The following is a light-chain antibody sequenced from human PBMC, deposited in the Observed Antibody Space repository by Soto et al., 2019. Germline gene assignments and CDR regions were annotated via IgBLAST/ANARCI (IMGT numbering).Light chain of an antibody. CDR3: LQYGSSVWT. V-gene: IGKV3-20*01. Sequence: EIVLTQSPGTRSLSPGERATLSCRASQRLSSNYLAWFQQKPGQAPRLLIYGASSRATGIRDRFSGSGSGTDFTLTIPRLEPEDFAVYCCLQYGSSVWTFGQGTKVEIK. J-gene: IGKJ1*01. CDR1: QRLSSNY. CDR2: GAS.